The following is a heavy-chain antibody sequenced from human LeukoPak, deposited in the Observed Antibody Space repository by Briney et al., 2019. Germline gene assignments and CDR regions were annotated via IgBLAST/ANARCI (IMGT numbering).Heavy chain of an antibody. J-gene: IGHJ4*02. Sequence: GGSLRLSCTVSGFTVSSNSWSWVRQAPGEGLEWVSFIYSGGNTHYSDSVKGRFTISRDNSKNTLYLQMNSLRAEDTAVYYCARSLRDGYNSPFFDYWGQGTLVTVSS. CDR1: GFTVSSNS. CDR2: IYSGGNT. CDR3: ARSLRDGYNSPFFDY. V-gene: IGHV3-53*01. D-gene: IGHD5-24*01.